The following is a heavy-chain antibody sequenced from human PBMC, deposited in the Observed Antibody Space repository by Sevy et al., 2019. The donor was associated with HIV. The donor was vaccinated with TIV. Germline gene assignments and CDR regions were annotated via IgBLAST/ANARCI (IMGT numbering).Heavy chain of an antibody. D-gene: IGHD2-2*01. CDR2: MNPNSGNT. J-gene: IGHJ6*02. Sequence: ASVKVSCKASGYTFTTYDINWVRQATGQGLEWMGWMNPNSGNTGYAQKFQGRVTMTWNTSIETAYMELSSLRSEDTAVYYCARFLSTSYYYYHAMDVWGQGTTVTVSS. CDR3: ARFLSTSYYYYHAMDV. V-gene: IGHV1-8*01. CDR1: GYTFTTYD.